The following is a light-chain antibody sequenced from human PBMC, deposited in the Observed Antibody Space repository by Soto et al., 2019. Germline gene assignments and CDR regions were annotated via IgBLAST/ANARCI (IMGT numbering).Light chain of an antibody. Sequence: QAVVTQPASVSGSPGQSITISCTGTSSDVGGYNYVSWYQQHPGKAPKLMIYDVSNRPSGVSNRFSGSKSGNTASLTISGLQAEDEADYYCSSYTSSSTSPYVFGTGTKLTVL. CDR1: SSDVGGYNY. V-gene: IGLV2-14*01. J-gene: IGLJ1*01. CDR2: DVS. CDR3: SSYTSSSTSPYV.